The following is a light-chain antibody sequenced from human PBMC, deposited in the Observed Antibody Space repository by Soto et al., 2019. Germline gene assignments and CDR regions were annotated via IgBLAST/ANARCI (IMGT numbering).Light chain of an antibody. CDR1: SSNIGAGDD. J-gene: IGLJ2*01. Sequence: QSVLTQPPSVSGAPGQRVTISCTGSSSNIGAGDDVHWYQQRPGTAPKLLIYGNSNRPSGVPDRFSGSKSGTSASLAITGLQAEDDADYYCQSYDSSLSGSGVFGGGTKLTVL. CDR3: QSYDSSLSGSGV. CDR2: GNS. V-gene: IGLV1-40*01.